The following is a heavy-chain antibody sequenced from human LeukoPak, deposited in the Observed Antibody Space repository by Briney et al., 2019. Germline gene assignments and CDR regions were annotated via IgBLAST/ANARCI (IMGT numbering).Heavy chain of an antibody. CDR2: IKEDESEK. J-gene: IGHJ6*02. CDR3: ATYKNWVAGDV. V-gene: IGHV3-7*01. Sequence: VGSLRLSCAASGFTFSDPWMSWVRQAPGKGPEWAANIKEDESEKHYVDSVKGRFTVSRDNAKSSLFLQMNSPRVEDTAVYYCATYKNWVAGDVWGQGTTVSVSS. D-gene: IGHD7-27*01. CDR1: GFTFSDPW.